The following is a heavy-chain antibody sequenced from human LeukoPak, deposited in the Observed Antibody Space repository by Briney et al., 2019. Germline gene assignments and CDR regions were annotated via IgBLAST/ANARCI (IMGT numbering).Heavy chain of an antibody. D-gene: IGHD2-15*01. V-gene: IGHV3-64D*09. Sequence: GGSLGLSCSASGYPFSSYAMRWVRQAPGKGLEYVSAISDSGGSTYYADTVKGRFTISRDNSKNTLYLQMSSLRAEDTAVYFCVRGYSFGPYGMDVWGQGTTVTVSS. J-gene: IGHJ6*02. CDR1: GYPFSSYA. CDR2: ISDSGGST. CDR3: VRGYSFGPYGMDV.